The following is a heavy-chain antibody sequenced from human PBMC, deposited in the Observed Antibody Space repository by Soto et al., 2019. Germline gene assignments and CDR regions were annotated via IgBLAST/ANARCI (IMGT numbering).Heavy chain of an antibody. V-gene: IGHV3-30-3*01. J-gene: IGHJ6*02. Sequence: QVQLVESGGGVVQPGRSLRLSCAASGFTFSSYAMHWVRQAPGKGLEWVAVISYDGSNKYYADSVKGRFTISRDNSKNTLYLQMNSPRAEDTAVYYCARAGVGSSSSRGGDYYYYGMDVWGQGTTVTVSS. CDR3: ARAGVGSSSSRGGDYYYYGMDV. D-gene: IGHD6-6*01. CDR2: ISYDGSNK. CDR1: GFTFSSYA.